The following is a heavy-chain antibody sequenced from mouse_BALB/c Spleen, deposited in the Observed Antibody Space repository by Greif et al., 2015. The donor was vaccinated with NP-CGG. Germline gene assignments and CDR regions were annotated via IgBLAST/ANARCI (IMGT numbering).Heavy chain of an antibody. Sequence: EVKLQESGPGLVKPSQSLSLTCTVTGYSITSDYAWNWIRQFPGNKLEWMGYISYSGSTSYNPSLKSRISITRDTSKNQFFLQLNSVTTEDTATYYCARWNDGYFGWYFDVWGAGTTVTVSS. CDR2: ISYSGST. V-gene: IGHV3-2*02. CDR1: GYSITSDYA. D-gene: IGHD2-3*01. CDR3: ARWNDGYFGWYFDV. J-gene: IGHJ1*01.